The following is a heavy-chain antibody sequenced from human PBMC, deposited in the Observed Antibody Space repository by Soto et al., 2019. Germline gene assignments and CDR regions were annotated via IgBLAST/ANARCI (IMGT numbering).Heavy chain of an antibody. J-gene: IGHJ3*02. V-gene: IGHV1-69*02. Sequence: QVQLVQSGAEVKKPGSSVKVSCKASGGTFSSYTISWVRQAPGQGLEWMGRIIPILGIANCAQKFQGRVTITADKSTSTAYMELSSLRSEDTAVYYCATTTYIVVVPAAMGDDAFDIWGQGTMVTVSS. CDR1: GGTFSSYT. CDR3: ATTTYIVVVPAAMGDDAFDI. D-gene: IGHD2-2*01. CDR2: IIPILGIA.